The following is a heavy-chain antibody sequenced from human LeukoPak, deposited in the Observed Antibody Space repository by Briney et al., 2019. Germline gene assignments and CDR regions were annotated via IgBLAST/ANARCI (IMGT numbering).Heavy chain of an antibody. V-gene: IGHV1-2*02. CDR3: ARDFRMVVVAATGSDY. Sequence: GASVKVSCKASGYTFTGYYMHWVRQATGQGLEWKGGINPNSGGTNYAQKFQGRVTMTRDTSISTAYMELSRLRSDDTAVYYCARDFRMVVVAATGSDYWGQGTLVTVSS. CDR2: INPNSGGT. CDR1: GYTFTGYY. J-gene: IGHJ4*02. D-gene: IGHD2-15*01.